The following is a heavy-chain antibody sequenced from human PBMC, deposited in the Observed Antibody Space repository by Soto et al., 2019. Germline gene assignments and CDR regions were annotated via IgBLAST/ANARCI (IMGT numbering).Heavy chain of an antibody. CDR2: MYWNDDN. V-gene: IGHV2-5*01. Sequence: QITLKESGPTLVRPTQTLTLTCTFSGFSLSSTAAGVGWIRQAPGQAPEWLALMYWNDDNHYSPPLKSRLTLTEDTAKNQVVLTMTNVDQVDTATEYGAHGSGWLFDHWGQGTLVTVTS. D-gene: IGHD3-22*01. J-gene: IGHJ4*02. CDR3: AHGSGWLFDH. CDR1: GFSLSSTAAG.